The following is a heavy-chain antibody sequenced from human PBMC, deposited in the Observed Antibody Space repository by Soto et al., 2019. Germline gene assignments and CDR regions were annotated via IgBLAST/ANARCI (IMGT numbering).Heavy chain of an antibody. V-gene: IGHV1-69*01. Sequence: QVQLVQSGAEVKKPGSSVKVSCKASGGTFSSYAISWVRQAPGQGLEWMGGFIPIFGTANYAQKFQGRVTITADESTSTAYMELSSLRSEDTAVYYCASDTLAAAGKGTRVWNYWGQGTLVTVSS. J-gene: IGHJ4*02. CDR3: ASDTLAAAGKGTRVWNY. D-gene: IGHD6-13*01. CDR2: FIPIFGTA. CDR1: GGTFSSYA.